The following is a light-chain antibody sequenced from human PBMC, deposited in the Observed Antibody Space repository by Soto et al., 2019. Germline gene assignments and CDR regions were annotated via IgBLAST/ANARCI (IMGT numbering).Light chain of an antibody. CDR1: QTVSSTY. CDR3: QQYGSSPGT. Sequence: EIVLAQSPGTLSLSPGERATLSCRASQTVSSTYVAWYQQKPGQTPNLLIYEASTRATGIPDRFSGSGSGTDYTLTISRLEPEDFAVYYCQQYGSSPGTFGQGTKVEIK. CDR2: EAS. J-gene: IGKJ1*01. V-gene: IGKV3-20*01.